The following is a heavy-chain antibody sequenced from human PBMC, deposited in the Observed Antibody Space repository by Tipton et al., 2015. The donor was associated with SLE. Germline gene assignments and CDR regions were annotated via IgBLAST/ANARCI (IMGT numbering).Heavy chain of an antibody. CDR2: IWYDGSNR. CDR3: ARDPLWVPVYAAAFDL. CDR1: GFTFNNHG. D-gene: IGHD2-8*01. V-gene: IGHV3-33*01. J-gene: IGHJ3*01. Sequence: SLRLSCVASGFTFNNHGMHWVRQAPGKGLEWLALIWYDGSNRNDADSVKGRFTISRDNSKNTLYLQMNGLRAEDTAVYYCARDPLWVPVYAAAFDLWGQGTMVTVSS.